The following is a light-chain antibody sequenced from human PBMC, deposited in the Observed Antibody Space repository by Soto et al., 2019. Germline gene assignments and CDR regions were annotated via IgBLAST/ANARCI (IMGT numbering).Light chain of an antibody. CDR3: QQRTRWPMT. J-gene: IGKJ5*01. Sequence: IVLTQSPATLSVSAGERVTLSCRASQNLHSFLNWYQQRPGQAPRPLIYDGSKRAAGVPDRISGDGSGTDYTLTISSLEPEDFAVYYCQQRTRWPMTFGQGTRLEIK. CDR1: QNLHSF. CDR2: DGS. V-gene: IGKV3-11*01.